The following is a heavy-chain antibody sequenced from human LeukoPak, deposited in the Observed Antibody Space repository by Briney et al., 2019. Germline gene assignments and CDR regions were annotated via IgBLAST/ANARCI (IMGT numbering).Heavy chain of an antibody. CDR3: ARVDAWFGELFSWYFDL. CDR2: IYYSGST. J-gene: IGHJ2*01. Sequence: SETLSLTCTVSAGSISSYYWSWIRQPPGQGLEWFGYIYYSGSTNYNPSLKSRVTISVDTSKNQFSLKLSSVTAADTAVYYCARVDAWFGELFSWYFDLWGRGTLVTVSS. V-gene: IGHV4-59*01. CDR1: AGSISSYY. D-gene: IGHD3-10*01.